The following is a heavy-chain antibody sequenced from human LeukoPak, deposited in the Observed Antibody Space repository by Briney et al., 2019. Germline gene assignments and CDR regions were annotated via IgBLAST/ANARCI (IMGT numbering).Heavy chain of an antibody. CDR1: AYTRAELS. CDR2: FDPEDGET. Sequence: ASVKCACRVSAYTRAELSMHWVREALEKGLEWMGGFDPEDGETIYAQKFQGRVTMTEDTSTDTAYMELSSLRSEDTAVYYCATSLYYYDSSGYYGYWGQGTLVTVSS. V-gene: IGHV1-24*01. CDR3: ATSLYYYDSSGYYGY. D-gene: IGHD3-22*01. J-gene: IGHJ4*02.